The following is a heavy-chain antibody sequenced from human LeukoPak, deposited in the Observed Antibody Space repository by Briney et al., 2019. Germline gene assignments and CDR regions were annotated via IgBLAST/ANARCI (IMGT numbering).Heavy chain of an antibody. CDR3: ARVWGPTATFDY. J-gene: IGHJ4*02. D-gene: IGHD1-1*01. Sequence: ASVKVSCKASGYTFTGYYMHWVRQAPGQGLEWMGWINPNSGGTNYAQKFQGRVTMTRDTSISTASMELNRLTSDDTAVYYCARVWGPTATFDYWGQGTLVTVSS. CDR2: INPNSGGT. CDR1: GYTFTGYY. V-gene: IGHV1-2*02.